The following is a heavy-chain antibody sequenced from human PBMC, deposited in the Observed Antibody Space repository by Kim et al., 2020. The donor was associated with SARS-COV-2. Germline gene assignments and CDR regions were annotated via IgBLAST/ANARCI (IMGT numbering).Heavy chain of an antibody. CDR3: ASYGDYARDY. J-gene: IGHJ4*02. V-gene: IGHV4-39*01. D-gene: IGHD4-17*01. Sequence: SETLSLTCTVSGGSISSSSYYWGWIRQPPGKGLEWIGSIYYSGSTYYNPSLKSRVTISVDTSKNQFSLKLSSVTAADTAVYYCASYGDYARDYWGQGTLVTVSS. CDR1: GGSISSSSYY. CDR2: IYYSGST.